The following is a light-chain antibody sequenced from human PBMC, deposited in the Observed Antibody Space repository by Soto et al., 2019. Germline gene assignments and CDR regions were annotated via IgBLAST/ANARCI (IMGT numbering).Light chain of an antibody. CDR1: NSNIGAGYD. Sequence: QSVLTQPPSVSGAPGQRVTISCTGSNSNIGAGYDVHWYQQLPGTAPKLLIYGNSNRPSGVPDRFSGSKSGTSASLAITGRQAEDEADYYCQSYDSSLSVVVFGGGTKVTVL. V-gene: IGLV1-40*01. CDR2: GNS. J-gene: IGLJ2*01. CDR3: QSYDSSLSVVV.